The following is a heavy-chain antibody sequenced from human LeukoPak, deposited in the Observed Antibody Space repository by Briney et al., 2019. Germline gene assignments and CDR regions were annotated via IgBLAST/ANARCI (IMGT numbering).Heavy chain of an antibody. CDR1: GXTFSSYA. Sequence: GRSXRLSCAXSGXTFSSYAMSWVRQAPGKGLEWVSAISGSGGSTYYADSVKGRFTISRDNSKNTLYLQMNSLRAEDTAVYYCAKAEYSGYDPYDYWGQGTLVTVSS. J-gene: IGHJ4*02. CDR2: ISGSGGST. V-gene: IGHV3-23*01. CDR3: AKAEYSGYDPYDY. D-gene: IGHD5-12*01.